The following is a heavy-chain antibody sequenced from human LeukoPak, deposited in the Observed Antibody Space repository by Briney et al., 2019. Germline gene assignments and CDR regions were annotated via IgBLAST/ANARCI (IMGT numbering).Heavy chain of an antibody. J-gene: IGHJ6*03. CDR1: GGSFSGYY. Sequence: SETLSLTCAVYGGSFSGYYWSWIRQPPGKGLEWIGEINHSGSTNYNPSLKSRVTISIDTSKNQFSLKLSSVTAADTAVYYCTRVWGSFFGVVTTYYYYMDVWGKGTTVTVSS. CDR2: INHSGST. D-gene: IGHD3-3*01. V-gene: IGHV4-34*01. CDR3: TRVWGSFFGVVTTYYYYMDV.